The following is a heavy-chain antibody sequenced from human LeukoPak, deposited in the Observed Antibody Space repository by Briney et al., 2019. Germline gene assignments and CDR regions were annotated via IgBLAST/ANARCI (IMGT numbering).Heavy chain of an antibody. CDR1: GFTFSSYA. CDR2: ISSSSSYI. Sequence: GGSLRLSCAASGFTFSSYAMSWVRQAPGKGLEWVSSISSSSSYIYYANSVKGRFTISRDNAKDSLYLQMNSLRAEDTAVYYCARGGSGYVYWGQGTLVTVSS. CDR3: ARGGSGYVY. J-gene: IGHJ4*02. D-gene: IGHD5-12*01. V-gene: IGHV3-21*01.